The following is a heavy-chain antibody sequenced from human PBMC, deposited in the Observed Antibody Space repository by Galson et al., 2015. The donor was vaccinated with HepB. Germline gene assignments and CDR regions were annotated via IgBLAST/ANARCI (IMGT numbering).Heavy chain of an antibody. J-gene: IGHJ6*02. CDR3: ARDAYSGSYTYYYYGMDV. Sequence: SVKVSCKASGYTFTSYGISWVRQAPGRGLEWMGWISAYNGNTNYAQKLQGRVTMTTDTSTSTAYMELRSLRSDDTAVYYCARDAYSGSYTYYYYGMDVWGQGTTVTVSS. CDR1: GYTFTSYG. D-gene: IGHD1-26*01. V-gene: IGHV1-18*01. CDR2: ISAYNGNT.